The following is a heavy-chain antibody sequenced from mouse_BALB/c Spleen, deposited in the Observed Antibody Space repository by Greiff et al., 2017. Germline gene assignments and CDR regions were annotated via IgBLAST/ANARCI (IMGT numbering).Heavy chain of an antibody. J-gene: IGHJ4*01. V-gene: IGHV5-12-2*01. CDR2: ISNGGGST. CDR1: GFTFSSYT. CDR3: ARSYRYDDAMDY. Sequence: EVMLVESGGGLVQPGGSLKLSCAASGFTFSSYTMSWVRQTPEKRLEWVAYISNGGGSTYYPDTVKGRFTISRDNAKNTLYLQMSSLKSEDTAMYYCARSYRYDDAMDYWGQGTSVTVSS. D-gene: IGHD2-14*01.